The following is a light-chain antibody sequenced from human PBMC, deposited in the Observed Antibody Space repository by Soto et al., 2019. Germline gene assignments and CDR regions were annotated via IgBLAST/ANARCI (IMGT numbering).Light chain of an antibody. CDR2: KAS. CDR3: QQYNSYRSMYT. Sequence: DIQMTQSPSTLSASVGDRVTITCRASQSISSWLAWYQQKPGKAPKLLIYKASSLESGVPSRFSGSGSGTEFTLTISSLQPDDFATYYCQQYNSYRSMYTFGQGTKLEIK. J-gene: IGKJ2*01. CDR1: QSISSW. V-gene: IGKV1-5*03.